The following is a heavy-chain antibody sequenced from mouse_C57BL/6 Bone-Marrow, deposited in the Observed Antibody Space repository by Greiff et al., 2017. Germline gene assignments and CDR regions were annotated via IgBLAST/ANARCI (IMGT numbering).Heavy chain of an antibody. CDR1: AYPFTSSW. D-gene: IGHD1-1*01. V-gene: IGHV1-7*01. CDR3: ARQTVVASDWYFDV. CDR2: INPSSGYT. J-gene: IGHJ1*03. Sequence: VQLQQSGAELAQPGASVKLSSKPSAYPFTSSWMHLVKQRPGQGLEWIGYINPSSGYTKYNQKFKDKATLTADKSSSTAYMQLSSLTYEDSAVYYCARQTVVASDWYFDVWGTEATVTVSS.